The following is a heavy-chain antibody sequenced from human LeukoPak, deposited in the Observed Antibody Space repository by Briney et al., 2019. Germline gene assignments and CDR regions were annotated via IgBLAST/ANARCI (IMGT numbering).Heavy chain of an antibody. CDR1: GFTFSSYA. CDR2: ISGSSGST. V-gene: IGHV3-23*01. Sequence: GGALRLSCAASGFTFSSYAMSWVRQTPGKGLEWVSVISGSSGSTYSADSVKGRFTIFRDNSKNTLYLQMNSLRVEDTAIYYCASGRGYSSAAFDYWGQGTLVTVSS. J-gene: IGHJ4*02. D-gene: IGHD6-19*01. CDR3: ASGRGYSSAAFDY.